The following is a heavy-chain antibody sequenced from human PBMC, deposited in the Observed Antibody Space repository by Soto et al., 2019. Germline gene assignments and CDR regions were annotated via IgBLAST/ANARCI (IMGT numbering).Heavy chain of an antibody. Sequence: GASVKVSCKASGYTFTGYYMRWVRQAPGQGLEWMGWINPNSGGTNYAQKFQGRVTMTRDTSTSTVYMELSSLRSEDTAVYYCAREMTTDIDYWGQGTLVTVSS. V-gene: IGHV1-2*02. CDR3: AREMTTDIDY. CDR1: GYTFTGYY. J-gene: IGHJ4*02. D-gene: IGHD4-4*01. CDR2: INPNSGGT.